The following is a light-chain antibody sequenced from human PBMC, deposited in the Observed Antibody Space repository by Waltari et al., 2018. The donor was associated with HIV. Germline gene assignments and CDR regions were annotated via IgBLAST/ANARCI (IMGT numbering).Light chain of an antibody. CDR1: SGSVPPTYY. CDR2: NTN. J-gene: IGLJ2*01. V-gene: IGLV8-61*01. CDR3: VLYMGSGISV. Sequence: QTVVTQEPSFSVSPGGTVTHTCGLSSGSVPPTYYPSWYQPTPGQAPRTLIYNTNTRSSGVPDRFSGSILGNKAALNITGAQADDECDYYCVLYMGSGISVFGGGTKLTVL.